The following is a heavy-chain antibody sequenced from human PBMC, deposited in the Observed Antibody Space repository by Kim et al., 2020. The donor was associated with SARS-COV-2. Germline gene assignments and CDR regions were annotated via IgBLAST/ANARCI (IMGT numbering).Heavy chain of an antibody. CDR1: GFTFSSYG. Sequence: GGSLRLSCAASGFTFSSYGMHWVRQAPGKGLEWVAVISYDGSNKYYADSVKGRFTISRDNSKNTLYLQMNSLRAEDTAVYYCAKDEDSSSWYDGDYYYYGMDVWGQGTTVTVSS. CDR2: ISYDGSNK. CDR3: AKDEDSSSWYDGDYYYYGMDV. D-gene: IGHD6-13*01. J-gene: IGHJ6*02. V-gene: IGHV3-30*18.